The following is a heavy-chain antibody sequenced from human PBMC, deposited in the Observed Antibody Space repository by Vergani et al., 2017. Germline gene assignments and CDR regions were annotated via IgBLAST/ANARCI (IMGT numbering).Heavy chain of an antibody. D-gene: IGHD2-15*01. Sequence: EVQLVESGGGLVKPGGSPRLSCAASGFTFSSYSMNWVRQAPGKGLEWVSSISSSSSYIYYADSVKGRFTISRDNAKNSLYLQMNSLRAEDTAVYYCARDNIVVVVAATHFYYGMDVWGQGTTVTVSS. J-gene: IGHJ6*02. CDR3: ARDNIVVVVAATHFYYGMDV. V-gene: IGHV3-21*01. CDR2: ISSSSSYI. CDR1: GFTFSSYS.